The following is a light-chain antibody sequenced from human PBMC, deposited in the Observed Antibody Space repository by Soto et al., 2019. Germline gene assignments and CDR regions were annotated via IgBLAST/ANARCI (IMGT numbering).Light chain of an antibody. CDR2: EVT. Sequence: QSALTQPPSASGSPGHSVTISCTGTSSDLGNYVSWYQQHPGKAPKLMIYEVTKRPSGVPDRFSGSKSGNTASLTVSGLQTEDEADSYCSSNAGTNNLRVFGGGTKLTVL. V-gene: IGLV2-8*01. CDR3: SSNAGTNNLRV. J-gene: IGLJ3*02. CDR1: SSDLGNY.